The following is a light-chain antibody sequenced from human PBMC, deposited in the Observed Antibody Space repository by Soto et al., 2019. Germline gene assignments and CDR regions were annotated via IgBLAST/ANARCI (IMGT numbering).Light chain of an antibody. CDR1: HPIRGH. CDR3: QQYHNWPSWT. CDR2: DGS. Sequence: LMQSRGNIFLSLEEGATLSCRGPHPIRGHVAWYQQQLGQAPRLLIYDGSTRAADVPARFSGSGSGTEFTLTISSLQSEDFAVYHCQQYHNWPSWTFGQRSIVDIK. J-gene: IGKJ1*01. V-gene: IGKV3-15*01.